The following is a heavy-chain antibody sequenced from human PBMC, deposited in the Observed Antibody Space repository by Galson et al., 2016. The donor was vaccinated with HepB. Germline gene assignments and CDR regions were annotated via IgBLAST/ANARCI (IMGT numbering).Heavy chain of an antibody. CDR1: GLTFSDYW. D-gene: IGHD1-26*01. Sequence: SLRLSCAVSGLTFSDYWMSWVRQAPGKGLEWVANINQAGSETYYLDSVKGRFPISRDNAKNSLYLQMNSLRGEDTAVYYCARGWRTYYRYFEHWGQGALVSVSS. V-gene: IGHV3-7*01. J-gene: IGHJ1*01. CDR3: ARGWRTYYRYFEH. CDR2: INQAGSET.